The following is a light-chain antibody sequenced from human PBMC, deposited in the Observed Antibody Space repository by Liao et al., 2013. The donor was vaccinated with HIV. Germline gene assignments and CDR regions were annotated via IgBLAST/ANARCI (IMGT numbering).Light chain of an antibody. Sequence: SYELTQPPSVSVSPGQTASITCSGDKLGDKYACWYQQKPGQSPVLVIYQDSKRPSGIPERFSGSNSGNTATLTISGTQAMDEADYYCQAWDNNPSVVFGGGTKLTVL. J-gene: IGLJ2*01. CDR2: QDS. V-gene: IGLV3-1*01. CDR1: KLGDKY. CDR3: QAWDNNPSVV.